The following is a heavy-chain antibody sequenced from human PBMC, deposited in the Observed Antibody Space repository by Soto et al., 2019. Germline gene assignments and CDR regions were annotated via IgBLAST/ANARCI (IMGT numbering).Heavy chain of an antibody. CDR3: ARVRASPRTGTKYYYYYYGMDV. Sequence: PSETLSLTCAVYGGSFSGYYWSWIRQPPGKGLEWIGEINHSGSTNYNPSLKSRVTISVDTSKNQFSLKLSSVTAADTAVYYCARVRASPRTGTKYYYYYYGMDVWGQGTTVTVSS. V-gene: IGHV4-34*01. CDR2: INHSGST. D-gene: IGHD1-1*01. CDR1: GGSFSGYY. J-gene: IGHJ6*02.